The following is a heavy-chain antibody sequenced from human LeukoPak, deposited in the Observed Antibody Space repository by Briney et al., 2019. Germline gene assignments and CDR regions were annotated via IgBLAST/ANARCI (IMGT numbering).Heavy chain of an antibody. CDR2: IYYNGST. CDR1: GGSISSSSYY. Sequence: SETLSLTCTVSGGSISSSSYYWGWIRQPPGKGLEWIGSIYYNGSTYYNPSLKSRVTISVDTSKNQFSLKLSSVTAADTAVYYGATEGGEGEKAFDIWAKGQWSPSLQ. J-gene: IGHJ3*02. CDR3: ATEGGEGEKAFDI. V-gene: IGHV4-39*07. D-gene: IGHD3-10*01.